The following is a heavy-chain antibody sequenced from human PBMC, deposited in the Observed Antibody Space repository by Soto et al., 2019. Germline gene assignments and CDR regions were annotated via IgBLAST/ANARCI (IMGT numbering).Heavy chain of an antibody. CDR2: ISYDGSNK. J-gene: IGHJ4*02. CDR3: ARDAIREYYFDY. CDR1: GFTFSSYA. V-gene: IGHV3-30-3*01. Sequence: QVQLVESGGGVVQPGRSLRLSCAASGFTFSSYAVHWVRQAPGKGLEWVAVISYDGSNKYYADSVKGRFTISRDNSKNTLYLQMNSLRAEDTAVYYCARDAIREYYFDYWGQGTLVTVSS. D-gene: IGHD3-3*02.